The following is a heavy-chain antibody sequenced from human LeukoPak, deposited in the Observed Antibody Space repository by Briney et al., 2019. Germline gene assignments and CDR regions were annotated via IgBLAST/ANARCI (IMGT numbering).Heavy chain of an antibody. J-gene: IGHJ2*01. CDR3: ARDTGWYFDL. Sequence: SETLSLTCTVSGGSISSYYWSWIRQPPGKGLEWIGYIYYSGSANYNPSLKSRVTISVDTSKNQFSLKLSSVTAADTAVYYCARDTGWYFDLWGRGTLVTVSS. D-gene: IGHD2-8*02. CDR2: IYYSGSA. CDR1: GGSISSYY. V-gene: IGHV4-59*01.